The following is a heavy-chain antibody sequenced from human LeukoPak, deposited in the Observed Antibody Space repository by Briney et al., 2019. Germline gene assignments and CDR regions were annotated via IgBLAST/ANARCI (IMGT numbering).Heavy chain of an antibody. CDR2: ISGSGYST. J-gene: IGHJ4*02. D-gene: IGHD3-22*01. V-gene: IGHV3-23*01. CDR1: GFSFSTYA. Sequence: GWSLRLSCAASGFSFSTYAMNWVRQAPGRGLEWVSGISGSGYSTYYADSVKGRFTISRDNSKDTLYLQLNSLRAEDTAVYYCATTYFYDNSGSYYFDYWGQGTLVTVSS. CDR3: ATTYFYDNSGSYYFDY.